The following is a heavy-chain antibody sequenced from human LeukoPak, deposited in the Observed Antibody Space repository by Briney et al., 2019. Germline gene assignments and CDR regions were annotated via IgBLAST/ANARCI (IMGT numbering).Heavy chain of an antibody. J-gene: IGHJ6*02. CDR3: AGEVRTGYFLYGMDV. CDR1: GSTFSSYS. Sequence: GGSLRLSCAASGSTFSSYSMNWVRQAPGKGLEWVSSISSSSSYIYYADSVKGRFTISRDNAKNSLYLQMNSLRAEDTAVYYCAGEVRTGYFLYGMDVWGQGTTVTVSS. V-gene: IGHV3-21*01. CDR2: ISSSSSYI. D-gene: IGHD3/OR15-3a*01.